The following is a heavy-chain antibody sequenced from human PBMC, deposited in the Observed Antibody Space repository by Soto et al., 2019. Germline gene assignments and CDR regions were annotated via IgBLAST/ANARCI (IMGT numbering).Heavy chain of an antibody. J-gene: IGHJ6*02. CDR2: IYYSGST. V-gene: IGHV4-59*01. D-gene: IGHD3-3*01. CDR1: GGPISSYY. CDR3: ARTQSTFLEWFIDPNLSPVFRMDV. Sequence: PSETLSLTCTVSGGPISSYYWSWIRQPPGKGLEWIGYIYYSGSTNYNPSLKSRVTISVDTSKNQFSLKLSSVTAADTAVYYCARTQSTFLEWFIDPNLSPVFRMDVWGQGTTVTVSS.